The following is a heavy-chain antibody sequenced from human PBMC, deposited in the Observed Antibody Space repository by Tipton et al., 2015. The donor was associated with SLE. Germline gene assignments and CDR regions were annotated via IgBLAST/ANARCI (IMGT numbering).Heavy chain of an antibody. CDR2: IYYSVST. D-gene: IGHD4/OR15-4a*01. CDR1: GGSISSYY. V-gene: IGHV4-59*01. J-gene: IGHJ4*02. CDR3: AREDVSEGATNYFDY. Sequence: TLSLTCTVSGGSISSYYSSWIRQPPGKGLEWIGYIYYSVSTNYNPSLKSRVTISVDTSKNQFSLKLSSVTAADTAVYYCAREDVSEGATNYFDYWGQGTLVTVTS.